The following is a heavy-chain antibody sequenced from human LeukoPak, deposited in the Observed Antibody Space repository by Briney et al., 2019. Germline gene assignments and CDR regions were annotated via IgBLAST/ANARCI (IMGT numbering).Heavy chain of an antibody. V-gene: IGHV4-4*07. CDR2: IYTSGST. Sequence: PSETLSLTCTVSGGSTSSYYWSWIRQPAGKGLKWIGRIYTSGSTNYNPSLKSRVTMSVDTSKNQFSLKLSSVTAADTAVYYCARDLKRIVVVPAAIGNYYYYMDVWGKGTTVTVSS. CDR3: ARDLKRIVVVPAAIGNYYYYMDV. CDR1: GGSTSSYY. D-gene: IGHD2-2*01. J-gene: IGHJ6*03.